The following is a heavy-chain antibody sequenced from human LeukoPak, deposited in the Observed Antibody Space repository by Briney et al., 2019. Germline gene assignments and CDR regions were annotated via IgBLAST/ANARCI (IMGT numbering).Heavy chain of an antibody. CDR1: GFTFSSYG. CDR2: ISYDGSNK. J-gene: IGHJ6*02. CDR3: AKEPKLRFGERYYGMDV. D-gene: IGHD3-10*01. V-gene: IGHV3-30*18. Sequence: PGGSLRLSCAASGFTFSSYGMHWVRQAPGKGLEWVAVISYDGSNKYYADSVKGRFTISRDNSKNTLYLQMNSLRAEDTAVYYCAKEPKLRFGERYYGMDVWGQGTTVTVSS.